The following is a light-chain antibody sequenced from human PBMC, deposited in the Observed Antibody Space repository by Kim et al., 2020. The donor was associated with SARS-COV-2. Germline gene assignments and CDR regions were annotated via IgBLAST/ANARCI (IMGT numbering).Light chain of an antibody. CDR1: NIGTKS. V-gene: IGLV3-21*03. J-gene: IGLJ2*01. CDR2: DDS. Sequence: APGKTARSTCGGNNIGTKSVYWYQQRPGQAPVLVVYDDSDRPSGIPERFSGSNSGNTATLTISRVEVGDEADYYCQVWDNNSDHVVFGGGTQLTVL. CDR3: QVWDNNSDHVV.